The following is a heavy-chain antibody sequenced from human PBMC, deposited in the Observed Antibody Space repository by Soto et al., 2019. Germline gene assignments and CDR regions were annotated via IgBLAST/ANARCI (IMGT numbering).Heavy chain of an antibody. V-gene: IGHV4-59*01. CDR1: GGSISSYY. D-gene: IGHD3-22*01. J-gene: IGHJ4*02. CDR2: IYYSGST. Sequence: SETLSLTCTVSGGSISSYYWSWIRQPPGKGLEWIGYIYYSGSTNYDPSLKSRVTISVDTSKNQFSLKLSSVTAADTAVYYCARVPLAYYYDSSGYPKEYFGFDYWGQGTLVTVSS. CDR3: ARVPLAYYYDSSGYPKEYFGFDY.